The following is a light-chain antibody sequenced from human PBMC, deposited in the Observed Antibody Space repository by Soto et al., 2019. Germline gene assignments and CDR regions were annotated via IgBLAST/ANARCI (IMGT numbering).Light chain of an antibody. J-gene: IGLJ2*01. V-gene: IGLV2-14*01. CDR3: FSYTTSDTVL. Sequence: QSALTQAASVSGSPGQSITISCTGTSSDIGAYHYVSWYQQRPSKAPKLMIYAVNNRPSGISNRFSGSKSGNTASLTISGLQAEDEAVYYCFSYTTSDTVLFGGGTKLTVL. CDR1: SSDIGAYHY. CDR2: AVN.